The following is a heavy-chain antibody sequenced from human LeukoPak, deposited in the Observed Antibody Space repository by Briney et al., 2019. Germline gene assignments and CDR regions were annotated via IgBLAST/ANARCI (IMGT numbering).Heavy chain of an antibody. J-gene: IGHJ4*02. V-gene: IGHV3-48*04. CDR1: GFTFSSYW. D-gene: IGHD2-8*02. CDR3: ARFTYADGVGAQGY. CDR2: ISGSGSTI. Sequence: PPGGSLRLSCAASGFTFSSYWMSWVRQAPGKGLEWDSYISGSGSTIYYADSVKGRFTISRDNAKNTLYLQMNSLSAEDTAVYYCARFTYADGVGAQGYWGQGTLVTVSS.